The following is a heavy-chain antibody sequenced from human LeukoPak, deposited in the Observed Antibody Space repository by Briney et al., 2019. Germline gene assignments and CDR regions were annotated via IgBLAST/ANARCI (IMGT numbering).Heavy chain of an antibody. V-gene: IGHV1-18*01. Sequence: ASVKVSCKASGYTFTSYGISWVRQAPGQGLEWMGWISAYNGNTNYAQKLQGRVTMTTDTSTSTAYMELRSLRSDDTAVYYCARVRYIVATGHFDYWGQGTLVTVSS. D-gene: IGHD5-12*01. CDR2: ISAYNGNT. CDR1: GYTFTSYG. J-gene: IGHJ4*02. CDR3: ARVRYIVATGHFDY.